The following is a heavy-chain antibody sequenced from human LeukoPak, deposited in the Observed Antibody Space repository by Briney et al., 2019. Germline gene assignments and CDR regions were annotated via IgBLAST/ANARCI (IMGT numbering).Heavy chain of an antibody. V-gene: IGHV3-15*01. CDR1: GFIFSNAW. CDR2: IKSKTEGGTT. Sequence: PGGSLRLSCAAPGFIFSNAWMNWVRQAPGKGLEWVGRIKSKTEGGTTDYAAPVRGRFTISRDDSQNTVDLQISSLTAEDTAMYFCTTTYIVASTRKFADYWDQGTLVVVSS. CDR3: TTTYIVASTRKFADY. D-gene: IGHD5-12*01. J-gene: IGHJ4*02.